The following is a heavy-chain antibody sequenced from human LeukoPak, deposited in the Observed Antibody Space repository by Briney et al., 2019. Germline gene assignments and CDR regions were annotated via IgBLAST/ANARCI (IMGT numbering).Heavy chain of an antibody. Sequence: GGSLRLSCAASGFSFSNYGMSWVRQAPGKGLEWVAYISSSGSTIYYADSVKGRFTVSRDNAKNSLYLQMNSLRAEDTAVYYCARDLWGIYDSSGDWGQGTLVAVSS. CDR3: ARDLWGIYDSSGD. D-gene: IGHD3-22*01. V-gene: IGHV3-48*04. J-gene: IGHJ4*02. CDR2: ISSSGSTI. CDR1: GFSFSNYG.